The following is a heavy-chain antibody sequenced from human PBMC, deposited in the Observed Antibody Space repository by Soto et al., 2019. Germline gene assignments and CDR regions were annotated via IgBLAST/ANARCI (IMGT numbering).Heavy chain of an antibody. Sequence: DSLMITCADTGYKFTVYYLHWVRQAPGQGLEWMGWINPNSGGTNYAQKFQGWVTMTRDTSISTAYMELSRLRSDDTAVYYCARDERRDITIFGVVKSYYYYCMDVWRHGPTVTIS. CDR2: INPNSGGT. J-gene: IGHJ6*02. V-gene: IGHV1-2*04. CDR1: GYKFTVYY. CDR3: ARDERRDITIFGVVKSYYYYCMDV. D-gene: IGHD3-3*01.